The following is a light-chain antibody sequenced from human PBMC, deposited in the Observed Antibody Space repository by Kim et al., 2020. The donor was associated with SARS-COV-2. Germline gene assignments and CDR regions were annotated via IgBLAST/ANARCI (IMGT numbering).Light chain of an antibody. CDR1: QSVTSST. Sequence: VLTQSPGTLSLFPGERATLSCRASQSVTSSTLAWYQQKSGQAPRLVIYGGTARATGIPDRFSGSGSETEFTLTINRLEPEDFAVYYCQHYGTSPGVTFGPGTKVDIK. CDR3: QHYGTSPGVT. V-gene: IGKV3-20*01. J-gene: IGKJ3*01. CDR2: GGT.